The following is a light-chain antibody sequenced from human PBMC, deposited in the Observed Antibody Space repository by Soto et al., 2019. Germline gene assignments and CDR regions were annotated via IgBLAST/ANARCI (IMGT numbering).Light chain of an antibody. CDR3: SSFTSSHTGV. V-gene: IGLV2-14*01. CDR2: EVS. Sequence: QSALTQPASVSGSPRQSITISCTGTSSDVGGYNYVSWYQQHPGKAPKLMIYEVSNRPSGVSNRFSGSKSGNTASLTISGLQAEDEADYYCSSFTSSHTGVFGGGTKLTVL. CDR1: SSDVGGYNY. J-gene: IGLJ3*02.